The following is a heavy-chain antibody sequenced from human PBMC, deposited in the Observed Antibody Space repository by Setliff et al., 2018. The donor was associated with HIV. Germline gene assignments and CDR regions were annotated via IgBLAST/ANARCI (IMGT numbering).Heavy chain of an antibody. CDR1: GFIFSSYA. Sequence: PGGSLRLSCAASGFIFSSYAMHWVRQAPGKGLEWVSVIYSGGSTYYAGSVKGRFTISRDNSKNTLYLQMNRLRAEDTAVYYCARDSSDYYSGAFDIWGQGTMVTVSS. CDR2: IYSGGST. J-gene: IGHJ3*02. D-gene: IGHD4-17*01. V-gene: IGHV3-66*01. CDR3: ARDSSDYYSGAFDI.